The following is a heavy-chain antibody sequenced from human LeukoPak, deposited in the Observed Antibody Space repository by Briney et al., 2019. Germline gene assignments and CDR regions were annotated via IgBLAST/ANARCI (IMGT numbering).Heavy chain of an antibody. V-gene: IGHV4-4*09. Sequence: SETLSLTCTVSGGSSSPYYWAWIRQPPGKGLEWIGNIHTSGSTDYNPSLKSRVTMSVDTSKNQFSLRLSSVTAADTAVYYCVRPGQSSWWVHFNYWGQGTVVTVSS. CDR3: VRPGQSSWWVHFNY. D-gene: IGHD2-15*01. J-gene: IGHJ4*02. CDR2: IHTSGST. CDR1: GGSSSPYY.